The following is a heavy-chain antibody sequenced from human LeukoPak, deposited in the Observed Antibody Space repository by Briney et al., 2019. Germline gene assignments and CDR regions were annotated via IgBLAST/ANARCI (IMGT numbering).Heavy chain of an antibody. CDR3: AREVYFRSGNYYYYYYMDV. CDR1: GGSFSGYY. J-gene: IGHJ6*03. CDR2: INHSGST. Sequence: SETLSLTCAVYGGSFSGYYWSWIRQPPGKGLEWIGEINHSGSTNYNPSLRSRVTISVGTPKNQFSLKLSSVTAADTAVYYCAREVYFRSGNYYYYYYMDVWGKGTTVTVSS. V-gene: IGHV4-34*01. D-gene: IGHD3-3*01.